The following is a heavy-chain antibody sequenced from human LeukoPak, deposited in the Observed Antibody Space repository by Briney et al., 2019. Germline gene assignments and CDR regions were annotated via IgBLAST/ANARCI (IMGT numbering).Heavy chain of an antibody. CDR2: IYHSGRT. CDR1: GYSISSGYY. CDR3: ARGNAFDI. J-gene: IGHJ3*02. V-gene: IGHV4-38-2*02. Sequence: ETLSLTCTVSGYSISSGYYWDWIRQPPGKGLEWVGSIYHSGRTYYNPSLKSRVTLSVDTSKNQFSLKLNSVTAADTAVYYCARGNAFDIWGRGTMVTVSS.